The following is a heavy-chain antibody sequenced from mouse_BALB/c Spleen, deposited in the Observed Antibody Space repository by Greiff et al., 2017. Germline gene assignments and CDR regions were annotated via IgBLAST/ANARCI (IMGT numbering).Heavy chain of an antibody. CDR3: AREMGLGAMDY. D-gene: IGHD2-3*01. J-gene: IGHJ4*01. CDR2: ISYSGST. Sequence: EVKLMESGPGLVKPSQSLSLTCTVTGYSITSDYAWNWIRQFPGNKLEWMGYISYSGSTSYNPSLKSRISITRDTSKNQFFLQLNSVTTEDTATYYCAREMGLGAMDYWGQGTSVTVSS. V-gene: IGHV3-2*02. CDR1: GYSITSDYA.